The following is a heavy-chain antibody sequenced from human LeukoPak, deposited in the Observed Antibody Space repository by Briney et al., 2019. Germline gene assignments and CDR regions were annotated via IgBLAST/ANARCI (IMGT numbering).Heavy chain of an antibody. V-gene: IGHV3-30*02. D-gene: IGHD3-22*01. CDR2: IRYDGSSK. CDR3: ARPSYYYDSSGYAC. CDR1: GFTLTSYG. J-gene: IGHJ4*02. Sequence: PGGSLRLSCAASGFTLTSYGMHWARQAPGKGLEWVAFIRYDGSSKHYADSVKGRFTISRDNSKNTLYLQMNSLRAEDTAVYYCARPSYYYDSSGYACWGQGTLVTVSS.